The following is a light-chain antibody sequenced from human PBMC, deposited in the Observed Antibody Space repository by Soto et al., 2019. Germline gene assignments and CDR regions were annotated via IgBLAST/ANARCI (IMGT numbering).Light chain of an antibody. CDR3: CSYAGSYPLV. Sequence: QSALTQPRSVSGSPGQSVTISCTGTSSDVGGYNYVSWYQQHPGKAPKLMIYDVSKRPSGVPDRFSGPKSGNTASLTISGLQAEDEADYYCCSYAGSYPLVFGTGTKVTVL. CDR2: DVS. CDR1: SSDVGGYNY. J-gene: IGLJ1*01. V-gene: IGLV2-11*01.